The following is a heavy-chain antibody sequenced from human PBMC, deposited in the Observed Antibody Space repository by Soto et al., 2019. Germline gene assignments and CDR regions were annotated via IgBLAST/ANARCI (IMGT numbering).Heavy chain of an antibody. CDR2: INAGNGNT. CDR3: ARAGFCSTTSCSDAFDI. V-gene: IGHV1-3*01. J-gene: IGHJ3*02. D-gene: IGHD2-2*01. Sequence: ASVKVSCKASGYTFTNYAMHWVRQAPGQRPEWMGWINAGNGNTKFSQRFQGRVTITGDTSANIAYMELSSLTSEDTAVYYCARAGFCSTTSCSDAFDIWGQGTMVTVSS. CDR1: GYTFTNYA.